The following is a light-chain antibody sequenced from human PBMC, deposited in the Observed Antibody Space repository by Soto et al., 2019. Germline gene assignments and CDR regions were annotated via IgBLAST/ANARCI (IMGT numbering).Light chain of an antibody. CDR2: DVI. V-gene: IGLV2-14*01. CDR1: SSDVGGYNY. Sequence: QSALTQPASVSGSPGQSITISCTRTSSDVGGYNYVSWYQQYPGKAPKVMIYDVINRPSGVSHRFSGSKSGNTASLTISGLQAEDEADYYCSSYTSSSALVFGTGTKLTVL. J-gene: IGLJ1*01. CDR3: SSYTSSSALV.